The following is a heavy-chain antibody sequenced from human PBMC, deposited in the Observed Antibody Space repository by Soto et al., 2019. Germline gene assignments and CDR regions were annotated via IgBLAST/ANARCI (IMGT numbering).Heavy chain of an antibody. CDR2: IDYSGST. CDR3: ARVPQSSSWSPGQAYFDY. V-gene: IGHV4-31*03. Sequence: SETLSLTCTVSGGSISSGGYYWSWIRQHPGKGLEWIGYIDYSGSTYYNPSLKSRVTISVDTSKNQFSLKLSSVTAADTAVYYCARVPQSSSWSPGQAYFDYWGQGTLVTVSS. CDR1: GGSISSGGYY. D-gene: IGHD6-13*01. J-gene: IGHJ4*02.